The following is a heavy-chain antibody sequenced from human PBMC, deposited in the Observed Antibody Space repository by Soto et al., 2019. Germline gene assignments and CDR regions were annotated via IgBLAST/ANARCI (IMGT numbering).Heavy chain of an antibody. CDR1: GFTFSSYS. CDR2: ISSSSSYI. Sequence: GGSLRLSCAASGFTFSSYSMNWVRQAPGKGLEWASSISSSSSYIYYADSVKGRFTISRDNAKNSLYLQMNSLRAEDTAVYYCARAGCSSTSCYPPVYYYYYGMDVWGQGTTVTVS. CDR3: ARAGCSSTSCYPPVYYYYYGMDV. J-gene: IGHJ6*02. D-gene: IGHD2-2*01. V-gene: IGHV3-21*01.